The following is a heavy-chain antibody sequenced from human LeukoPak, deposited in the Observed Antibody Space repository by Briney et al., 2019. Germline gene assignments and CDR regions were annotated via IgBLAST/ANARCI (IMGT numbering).Heavy chain of an antibody. V-gene: IGHV3-21*01. D-gene: IGHD3-22*01. CDR2: ISSSSNYI. J-gene: IGHJ4*02. Sequence: GGSLRLSCAASGFTFSSYSMNWARQAPGKGLEWVSSISSSSNYIYYADSVKGRFTISRDNAKNSLYLQMNSLRAGDTAVYYCASSGFYDYWGQGTLVTVSS. CDR3: ASSGFYDY. CDR1: GFTFSSYS.